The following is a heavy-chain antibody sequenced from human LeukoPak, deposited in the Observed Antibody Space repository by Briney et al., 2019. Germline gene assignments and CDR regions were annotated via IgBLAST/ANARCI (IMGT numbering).Heavy chain of an antibody. D-gene: IGHD2-15*01. V-gene: IGHV1-46*01. CDR1: GYTFTSYY. J-gene: IGHJ4*02. CDR2: INPSGGST. CDR3: ARAPVTSCSGVLCYPFDY. Sequence: GASVKVSCKASGYTFTSYYMHWARQAPGQGLEWMGIINPSGGSTSYAQKFQGRVTMTRDTSTSTVYMELSSLRAEDAAVYYCARAPVTSCSGVLCYPFDYWGQGTLVTVSS.